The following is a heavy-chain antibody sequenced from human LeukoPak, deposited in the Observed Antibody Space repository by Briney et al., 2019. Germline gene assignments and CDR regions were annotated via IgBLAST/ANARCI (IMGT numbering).Heavy chain of an antibody. J-gene: IGHJ4*02. CDR1: GITLSNYG. V-gene: IGHV3-23*01. Sequence: GGSLRLSCAVSGITLSNYGMSWVRQTPGKGLEWVAGLSGSGGGTNYADSVQGRFTISRDNPKNTLYLQMNSLRAEDTAVYYCAKSLLWFGELSDPFDYWGQGTLVTVSS. CDR3: AKSLLWFGELSDPFDY. CDR2: LSGSGGGT. D-gene: IGHD3-10*01.